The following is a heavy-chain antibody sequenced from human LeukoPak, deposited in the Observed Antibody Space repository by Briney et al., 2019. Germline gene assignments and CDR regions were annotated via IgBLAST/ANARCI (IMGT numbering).Heavy chain of an antibody. Sequence: GGSLRLSCAASGFTFSSYWMHWVRQAPGKGLLWVSRIKSDGSTNYADSVKGRFTISRDNAKNTVSLQMNSLRTEDTGVYFCARAPSEIGGYYPEYFRHWGQGTLVTVSS. CDR2: IKSDGST. J-gene: IGHJ1*01. CDR3: ARAPSEIGGYYPEYFRH. V-gene: IGHV3-74*01. CDR1: GFTFSSYW. D-gene: IGHD3-22*01.